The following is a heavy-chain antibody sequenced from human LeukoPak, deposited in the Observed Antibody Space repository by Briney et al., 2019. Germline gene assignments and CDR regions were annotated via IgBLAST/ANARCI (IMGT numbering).Heavy chain of an antibody. D-gene: IGHD3-3*01. Sequence: SETLSLTCTVSGGSISSGDYYWSWIRQPPGKGLEWIGYIYYSGSTNYNPSLKSRVTISVDTSKNQFSLKLSSVTAADTAVYYCARAGTTIFGGYYGMDVWGQGTTVTVSS. CDR3: ARAGTTIFGGYYGMDV. CDR1: GGSISSGDYY. J-gene: IGHJ6*02. CDR2: IYYSGST. V-gene: IGHV4-61*08.